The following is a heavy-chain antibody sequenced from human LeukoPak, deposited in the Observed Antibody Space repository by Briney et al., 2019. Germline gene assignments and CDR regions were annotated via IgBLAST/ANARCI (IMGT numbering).Heavy chain of an antibody. V-gene: IGHV3-33*01. CDR1: GFTFSSYG. D-gene: IGHD1-26*01. J-gene: IGHJ4*02. Sequence: PGGSLRLSCAASGFTFSSYGMHWVRQAPGKGLEWVAVIWYDGGNKYYADSVKGRFTISRDNSKNTLYLQMNSLRAEDTAVYYCERPGSGSHFDYWGQGTLVTVSS. CDR2: IWYDGGNK. CDR3: ERPGSGSHFDY.